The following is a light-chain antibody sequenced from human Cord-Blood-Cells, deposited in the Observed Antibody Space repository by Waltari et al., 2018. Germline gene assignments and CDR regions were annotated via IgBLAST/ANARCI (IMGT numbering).Light chain of an antibody. V-gene: IGKV1-39*01. CDR3: QQSYSTPYT. CDR1: QSISSY. CDR2: AAS. J-gene: IGKJ2*01. Sequence: DIKMTQSPSSLSSSVGDRVPITCRASQSISSYLNWYQQKPGKAPKLLIYAASSLQSGVPSRFSGSGSGTDFTLTISSLQPEDFATYYCQQSYSTPYTFGQGTKLEIK.